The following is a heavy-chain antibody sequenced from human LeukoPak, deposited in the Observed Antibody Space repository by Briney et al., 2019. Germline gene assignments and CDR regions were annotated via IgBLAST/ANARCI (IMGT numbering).Heavy chain of an antibody. CDR3: ARVGYSSGWYRN. CDR2: ISSSSSTI. V-gene: IGHV3-48*01. Sequence: GGSLRLSCAASGFTFSSYSMNWVRQAPGKGLEWVSYISSSSSTIYYADSVKGRFTISRDNSKNTLYLQMNSLRAEDTAVYYCARVGYSSGWYRNWGQGTLVTVSS. J-gene: IGHJ4*02. CDR1: GFTFSSYS. D-gene: IGHD6-19*01.